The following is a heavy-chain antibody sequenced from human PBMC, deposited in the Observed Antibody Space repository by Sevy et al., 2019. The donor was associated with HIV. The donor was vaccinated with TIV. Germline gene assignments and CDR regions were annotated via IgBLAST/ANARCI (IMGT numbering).Heavy chain of an antibody. CDR1: GFTINTYA. J-gene: IGHJ3*02. D-gene: IGHD3-22*01. CDR3: AIDLIVVVGEAFDI. V-gene: IGHV3-23*01. Sequence: GGSLRLSCAVSGFTINTYAMNWVRQAPGKGLEWVSAISGRGSDTYYADSVKGRFTISRDNSKNTLYLQMNRLRAEDTAVYYCAIDLIVVVGEAFDIWGQGTMVTVSS. CDR2: ISGRGSDT.